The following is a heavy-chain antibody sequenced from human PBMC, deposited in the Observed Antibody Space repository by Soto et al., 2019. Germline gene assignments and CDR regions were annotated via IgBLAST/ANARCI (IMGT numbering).Heavy chain of an antibody. Sequence: GGSLRLSCAASGFTFSSYEMNWVRQAPGKGLEWVSYISSSGSTIYYADSVKGRFTISRDNAKNSLYLQMNSLRAEDTAVYYCARDQAYYYDSSGYYAHYGMDVWGQGTTVTVS. CDR1: GFTFSSYE. CDR2: ISSSGSTI. J-gene: IGHJ6*02. CDR3: ARDQAYYYDSSGYYAHYGMDV. D-gene: IGHD3-22*01. V-gene: IGHV3-48*03.